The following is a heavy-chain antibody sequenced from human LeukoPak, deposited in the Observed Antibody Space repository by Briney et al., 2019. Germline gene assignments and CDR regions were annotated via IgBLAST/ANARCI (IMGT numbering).Heavy chain of an antibody. CDR3: AKEGRGGNYYYYGMDV. V-gene: IGHV3-30*18. CDR1: GLTFSSYG. J-gene: IGHJ6*02. Sequence: GGSLRLSCAASGLTFSSYGMHWVRQAPGKGLEWVAVISYDGSNKYYADSVKGRFTISRDNSKNTLYLQMNSLRAEDTAVYYCAKEGRGGNYYYYGMDVWGQGTTVTVSS. CDR2: ISYDGSNK. D-gene: IGHD1-1*01.